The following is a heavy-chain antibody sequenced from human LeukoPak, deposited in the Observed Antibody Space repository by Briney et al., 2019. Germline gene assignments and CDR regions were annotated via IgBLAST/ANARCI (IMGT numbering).Heavy chain of an antibody. CDR2: INTDGTVT. D-gene: IGHD6-19*01. V-gene: IGHV3-74*01. CDR1: GFTFSKYW. J-gene: IGHJ4*02. Sequence: PGGSLRLSCAASGFTFSKYWMLWVRQAPGTGLESDSRINTDGTVTTYADSVKGRFTVSRDNADNTMFLQMNSVRDEDTAVYYCATKQWLAPPPDSWGQGTPVTVSS. CDR3: ATKQWLAPPPDS.